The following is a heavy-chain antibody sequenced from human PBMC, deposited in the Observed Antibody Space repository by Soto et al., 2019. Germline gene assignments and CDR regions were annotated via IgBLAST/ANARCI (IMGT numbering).Heavy chain of an antibody. V-gene: IGHV3-66*01. J-gene: IGHJ3*02. Sequence: LGGSLRLSCAASGFTVSSNYMSWVRQAPGKGLEWVSVIYSGGSTYYADSVKGRFTISRDNSKNTLYPQMNSLRAEDTAVYYCARFRLKHSSGWVKNAFDIWGQGTMVTVS. CDR1: GFTVSSNY. D-gene: IGHD6-19*01. CDR3: ARFRLKHSSGWVKNAFDI. CDR2: IYSGGST.